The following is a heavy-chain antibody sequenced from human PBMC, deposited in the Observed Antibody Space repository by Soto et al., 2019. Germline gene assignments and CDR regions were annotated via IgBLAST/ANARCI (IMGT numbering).Heavy chain of an antibody. CDR2: IYYSGST. CDR1: GGSISSYY. D-gene: IGHD6-19*01. J-gene: IGHJ4*02. CDR3: ALIAVAGVDY. V-gene: IGHV4-59*08. Sequence: SETLSLTCTVSGGSISSYYWSWIRQPPGKGLEWIGYIYYSGSTNYNPSLKSRVTISVDTSKNQFSLKLSSVTAADTAVYYCALIAVAGVDYWGQGTLVTVSS.